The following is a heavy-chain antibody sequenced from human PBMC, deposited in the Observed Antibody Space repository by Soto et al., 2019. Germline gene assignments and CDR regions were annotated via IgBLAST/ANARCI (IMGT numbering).Heavy chain of an antibody. V-gene: IGHV3-74*01. J-gene: IGHJ6*02. CDR3: TRGGLLYTLDV. CDR1: GFTFNNQW. CDR2: INGDGRSA. Sequence: EVQLVESGGGLVQPGGSVRLSCAASGFTFNNQWMHWVRQAPGEGLAWVSQINGDGRSATYADSVRGRFTISRDNAKNTLYLQMNSLSAEDTAVYYCTRGGLLYTLDVWGQGTSVTVSS. D-gene: IGHD1-26*01.